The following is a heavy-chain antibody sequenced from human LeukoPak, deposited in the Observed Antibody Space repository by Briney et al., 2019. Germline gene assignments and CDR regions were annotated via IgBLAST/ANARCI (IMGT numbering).Heavy chain of an antibody. CDR3: ARSKNYDFWSGYSHDNYFDY. D-gene: IGHD3-3*01. Sequence: GESLKISCKGSGYSFTSYWIGWVRQMPGKGLEWMGIIYPGDSDTRYSPSFQGQVTISADKSISTAYLQWNSLKASDTAMYYCARSKNYDFWSGYSHDNYFDYWGQGTLVTVSS. V-gene: IGHV5-51*01. J-gene: IGHJ4*02. CDR1: GYSFTSYW. CDR2: IYPGDSDT.